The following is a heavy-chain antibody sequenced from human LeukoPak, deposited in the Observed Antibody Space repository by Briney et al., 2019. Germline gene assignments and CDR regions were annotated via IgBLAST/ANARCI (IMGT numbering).Heavy chain of an antibody. CDR2: MNPNSGNT. J-gene: IGHJ6*03. Sequence: ASVKVSCKASGYTFTSYAMNWVRQATGQGLEWMGWMNPNSGNTRYAQKFQGRVTMTRNTSISTAYMELSSLRSEGTAVYYCARGRGRIVEVSAATRPQRYYYYYMDVWGKGTTVTVSS. CDR3: ARGRGRIVEVSAATRPQRYYYYYMDV. CDR1: GYTFTSYA. D-gene: IGHD2-2*01. V-gene: IGHV1-8*02.